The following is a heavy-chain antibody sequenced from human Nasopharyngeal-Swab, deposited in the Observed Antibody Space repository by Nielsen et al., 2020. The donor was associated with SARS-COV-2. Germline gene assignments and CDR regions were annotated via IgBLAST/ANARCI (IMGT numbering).Heavy chain of an antibody. CDR3: ARSEI. D-gene: IGHD5-24*01. V-gene: IGHV3-7*01. Sequence: GGSLRLSCAASGFTFSNYWMSWVRQAPGKGLEWVANIKQDGSEKYYVDSVKGRFTISRDNAKNSLYLQMDSLRVEDTAVYYCARSEIWGQGTLVTVSS. J-gene: IGHJ4*02. CDR1: GFTFSNYW. CDR2: IKQDGSEK.